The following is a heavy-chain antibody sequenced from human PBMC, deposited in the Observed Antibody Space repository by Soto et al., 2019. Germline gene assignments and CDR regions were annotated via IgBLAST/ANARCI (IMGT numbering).Heavy chain of an antibody. Sequence: PSQTLSLTCAISGDSVSSNSAAWNWIRQSPSRGLEWLGRTYYRSKWYNDYAVSVKSRITINPDTSKNKFSLQLNSVTPEDTAVYYCARDRAYSSTWPTRDYYYGMDVWGQGTTVTVSS. D-gene: IGHD6-13*01. CDR3: ARDRAYSSTWPTRDYYYGMDV. J-gene: IGHJ6*02. CDR2: TYYRSKWYN. V-gene: IGHV6-1*01. CDR1: GDSVSSNSAA.